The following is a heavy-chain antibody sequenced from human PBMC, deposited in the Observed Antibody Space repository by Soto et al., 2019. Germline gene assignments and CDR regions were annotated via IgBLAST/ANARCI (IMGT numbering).Heavy chain of an antibody. V-gene: IGHV1-69*01. CDR3: ARSQGSSTSLAIYYNYYAGMAV. Sequence: QVQLVQSGAEVKKPGSSVKFSCKASGGTFSSYAISWVRQAPGQGLEWMGGIIPISDTTNYAQKFQGRVTTTADESTSTAYMELGSLLSEDTAVYSCARSQGSSTSLAIYYNYYAGMAVWGQGTTVTASS. D-gene: IGHD2-2*01. J-gene: IGHJ6*02. CDR2: IIPISDTT. CDR1: GGTFSSYA.